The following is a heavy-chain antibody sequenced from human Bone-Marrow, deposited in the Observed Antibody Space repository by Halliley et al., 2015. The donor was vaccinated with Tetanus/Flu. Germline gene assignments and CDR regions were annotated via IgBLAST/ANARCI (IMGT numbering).Heavy chain of an antibody. D-gene: IGHD1-26*01. J-gene: IGHJ4*02. V-gene: IGHV3-30*18. Sequence: SLRLSCAASEFTFSRYGMHWVRQAPGKGLEWVAVISYDGTYQDYADSVKGLFTISGDNSENTLYLQMNSLRGDDTAVYYCAKEWAALRWVGLVGSMFAYWGQGTLVTVSS. CDR1: EFTFSRYG. CDR3: AKEWAALRWVGLVGSMFAY. CDR2: ISYDGTYQ.